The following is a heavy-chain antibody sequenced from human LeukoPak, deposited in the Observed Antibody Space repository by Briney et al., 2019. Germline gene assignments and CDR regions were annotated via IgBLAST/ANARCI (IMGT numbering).Heavy chain of an antibody. J-gene: IGHJ4*02. D-gene: IGHD2-15*01. V-gene: IGHV3-23*01. CDR1: GFTFSSYG. Sequence: GGSLRLSCAASGFTFSSYGMSWVRQAPGKGLEWVSAISGSGGSTYYADSVKGRFTISRDNAKNSLYLQMNSLRAEDTAIYYCAKDFGSGGGLDSWGQGALVTVSS. CDR2: ISGSGGST. CDR3: AKDFGSGGGLDS.